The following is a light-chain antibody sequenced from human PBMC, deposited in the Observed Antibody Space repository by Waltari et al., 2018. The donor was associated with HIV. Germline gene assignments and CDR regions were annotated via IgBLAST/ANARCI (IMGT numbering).Light chain of an antibody. CDR1: QSILYSSDTRNY. J-gene: IGKJ4*01. CDR3: QQYFRIPPT. V-gene: IGKV4-1*01. CDR2: WAS. Sequence: DIVMTQSPDSLPVSLGERATINCTSSQSILYSSDTRNYLAWYQQKARQPPKLLISWASARESGVPDRFSASGSGTDFTLTITRLQAEDVAIYHCQQYFRIPPTFGGGTKVEIK.